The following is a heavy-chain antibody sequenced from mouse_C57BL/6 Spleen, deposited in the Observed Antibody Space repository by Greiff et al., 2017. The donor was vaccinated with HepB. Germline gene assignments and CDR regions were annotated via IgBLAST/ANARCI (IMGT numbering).Heavy chain of an antibody. CDR3: ARRGIYDGYYVDYFDY. J-gene: IGHJ2*01. Sequence: VQLQESGPELVKPGASVKISCKASGYAFSRSWMNWVKQRPGKGLEWIGRIYPGDGDTNYNGKFKGKATLTADKSSSTAYMQLSSLTSEDSAVYFCARRGIYDGYYVDYFDYWGQGTTLTVSA. V-gene: IGHV1-82*01. CDR1: GYAFSRSW. CDR2: IYPGDGDT. D-gene: IGHD2-3*01.